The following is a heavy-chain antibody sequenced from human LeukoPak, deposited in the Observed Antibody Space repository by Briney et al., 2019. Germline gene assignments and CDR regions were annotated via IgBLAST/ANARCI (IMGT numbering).Heavy chain of an antibody. Sequence: GGSLRLSCAASRFTFSSYSMNWVRQAPGKGLEWVSAISGSAGRAYYADSVKGRFTISRDNSKNTLYLQMNSLRADDTAIYYCVRDHYYSMDVWGKGTTVTISS. V-gene: IGHV3-23*01. CDR2: ISGSAGRA. CDR1: RFTFSSYS. J-gene: IGHJ6*03. CDR3: VRDHYYSMDV.